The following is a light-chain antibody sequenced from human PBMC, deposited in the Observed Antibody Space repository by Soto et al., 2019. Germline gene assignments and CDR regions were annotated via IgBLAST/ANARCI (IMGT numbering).Light chain of an antibody. CDR1: QSISSY. CDR2: AAS. V-gene: IGKV1-39*01. J-gene: IGKJ1*01. CDR3: QQSYSTPWT. Sequence: DIQMTQSPASLSSSLGDIVTITCRASQSISSYLNWYQQKPGKAPKLLIYAASSLQSGVPSRFSGSGSGTDFTLTISSLQPQDFATYYCQQSYSTPWTFGQGTKVDIK.